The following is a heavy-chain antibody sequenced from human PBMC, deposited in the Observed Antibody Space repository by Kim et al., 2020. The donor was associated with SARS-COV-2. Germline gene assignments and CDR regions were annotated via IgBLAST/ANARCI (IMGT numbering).Heavy chain of an antibody. CDR3: AREEVXAAPPYFDS. CDR1: GFAVGTNY. V-gene: IGHV3-66*01. J-gene: IGHJ4*02. CDR2: MYSGGQT. Sequence: GGSLRLSCAASGFAVGTNYMTWVRQAPGKGLEWVSVMYSGGQTFYADSVKGRFTITRDNSKNTLYLQMNHLRPEDTAVYYCAREEVXAAPPYFDSWGQGTXVIVSS. D-gene: IGHD2-2*01.